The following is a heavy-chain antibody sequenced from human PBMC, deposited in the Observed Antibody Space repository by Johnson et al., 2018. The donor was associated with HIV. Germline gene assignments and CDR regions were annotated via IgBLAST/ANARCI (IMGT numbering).Heavy chain of an antibody. V-gene: IGHV3-11*04. CDR3: AFPTGATTAFDI. CDR2: ISSSGNTM. J-gene: IGHJ3*02. CDR1: GFTFSDYY. Sequence: QVQLVESGGGVVQPGRSLRLSCAASGFTFSDYYMSWIRQAPGKGLEWVSYISSSGNTMYYADSVKGRFTISRDNAKNSLYLQMNSRRAEDTAVYYCAFPTGATTAFDIWGQGTMVTVSS. D-gene: IGHD5-24*01.